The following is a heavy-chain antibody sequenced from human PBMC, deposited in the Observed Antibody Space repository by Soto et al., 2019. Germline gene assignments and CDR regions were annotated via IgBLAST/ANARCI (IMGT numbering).Heavy chain of an antibody. V-gene: IGHV4-38-2*01. CDR1: VYSISSGYY. D-gene: IGHD3-10*01. CDR2: IYHSVST. J-gene: IGHJ5*02. CDR3: ARVPSITMVRGVINWFDP. Sequence: SETLSLTCAVSVYSISSGYYWGCIRQPPGKGLEWIGSIYHSVSTYYNPSLKSRVTISVDTSKNQFSLKLSSVTAADTAVYYCARVPSITMVRGVINWFDPWGQGTLVTAPQ.